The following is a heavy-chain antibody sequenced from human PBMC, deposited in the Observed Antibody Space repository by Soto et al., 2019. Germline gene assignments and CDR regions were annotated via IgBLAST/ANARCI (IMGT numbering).Heavy chain of an antibody. CDR1: GGTFISFA. CDR2: ITPISGTT. J-gene: IGHJ3*02. D-gene: IGHD4-17*01. V-gene: IGHV1-69*01. CDR3: ARGNYGDYSDSFDI. Sequence: QVQLVQSGAEVKKPGSSVQVSCKASGGTFISFAINWVRQAPGQGLEWMGEITPISGTTNYAQKFHGRVTMTVDASTNSAFMELSSLTAEETAVFYFARGNYGDYSDSFDIWGQGTMVTVSS.